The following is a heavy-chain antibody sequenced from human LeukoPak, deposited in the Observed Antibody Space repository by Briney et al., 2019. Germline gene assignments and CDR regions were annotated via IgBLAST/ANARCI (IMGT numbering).Heavy chain of an antibody. V-gene: IGHV3-30*18. CDR3: AKPGTLRWYYFDY. CDR2: ISYDGSNK. CDR1: GFTFSSYG. Sequence: PGGSLRLSCAASGFTFSSYGMHWVRQAPGKGLEWVAVISYDGSNKYYADSVKGRFTISRDNSKNTLYLQMNSLRAEDTAVYYCAKPGTLRWYYFDYWGRGTLVTVSS. D-gene: IGHD4-23*01. J-gene: IGHJ4*02.